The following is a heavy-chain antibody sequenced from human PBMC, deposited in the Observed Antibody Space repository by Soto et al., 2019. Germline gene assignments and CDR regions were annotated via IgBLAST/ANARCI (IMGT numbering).Heavy chain of an antibody. Sequence: GSLRLSCAASGFTFSGSAMHWVRQASGKGLEWVGRIRSKANSYATAYAASVKGRFTISRDDSKNTAYLQMNSLKTEDTAVYYCTRMGPYSSGWYPAWGQGTLVTVSS. CDR2: IRSKANSYAT. J-gene: IGHJ5*02. CDR1: GFTFSGSA. CDR3: TRMGPYSSGWYPA. V-gene: IGHV3-73*01. D-gene: IGHD6-19*01.